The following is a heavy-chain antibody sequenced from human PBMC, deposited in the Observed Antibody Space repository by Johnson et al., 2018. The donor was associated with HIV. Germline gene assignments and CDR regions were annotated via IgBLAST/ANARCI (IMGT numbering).Heavy chain of an antibody. CDR1: GFTFSNAW. V-gene: IGHV3-7*01. CDR2: IKQDGSEK. CDR3: ATIAAHGAAFDI. J-gene: IGHJ3*02. Sequence: VQLVESGGGLIQPGGSLRLSCAASGFTFSNAWMSWVRQAPGKGLEWVANIKQDGSEKYYVDSVKGRFTISRDNSKNTLYLQMNSLRPEDTAAYYCATIAAHGAAFDIWGQGTVVTVSS. D-gene: IGHD6-25*01.